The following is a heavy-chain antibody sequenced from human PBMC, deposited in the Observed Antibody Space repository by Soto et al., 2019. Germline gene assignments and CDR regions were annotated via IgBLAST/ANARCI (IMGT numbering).Heavy chain of an antibody. CDR1: GFTFDDYG. V-gene: IGHV3-15*07. J-gene: IGHJ6*02. Sequence: PGGSLRLSCAASGFTFDDYGMHWVRQAPGKGLEWVGRIKSKTDGGTTDYAAPVKGRFTISRDDSKNTLYLQMNSLKTEDTAVYYCTTHAMVRGVIITRGYGMDVWGQGTTVTVSS. CDR2: IKSKTDGGTT. CDR3: TTHAMVRGVIITRGYGMDV. D-gene: IGHD3-10*01.